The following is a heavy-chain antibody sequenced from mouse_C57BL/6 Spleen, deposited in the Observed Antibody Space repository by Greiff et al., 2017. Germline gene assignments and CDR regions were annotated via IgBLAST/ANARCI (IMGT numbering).Heavy chain of an antibody. D-gene: IGHD1-1*01. J-gene: IGHJ4*01. CDR2: ISSCSSTI. Sequence: EVKLVESGGGLVKPGGSLKLSCAASGFTFSDYGMHWVRQAPEKGLEWVAYISSCSSTIYYADTVKGRFTISRDNAKNTLFLQMTSLRSEDTAMYYCARRGYYGSSRCGYYYAMDYWGQGTSGTVSS. V-gene: IGHV5-17*01. CDR1: GFTFSDYG. CDR3: ARRGYYGSSRCGYYYAMDY.